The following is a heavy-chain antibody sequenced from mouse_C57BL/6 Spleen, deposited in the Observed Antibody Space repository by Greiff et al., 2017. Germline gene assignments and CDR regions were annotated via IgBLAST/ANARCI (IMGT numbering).Heavy chain of an antibody. CDR3: ARGGES. V-gene: IGHV1-82*01. CDR2: IYPGDGDT. CDR1: GYAFSSSW. J-gene: IGHJ2*01. Sequence: QVQLQQSGPELVKPGASVKISCKASGYAFSSSWMNWVKQRPGKGLEWIGRIYPGDGDTNYNGKFKGKATLTADKSSSTAYMQLSSLASEDSAVYYCARGGESWGQGTTLTVSS.